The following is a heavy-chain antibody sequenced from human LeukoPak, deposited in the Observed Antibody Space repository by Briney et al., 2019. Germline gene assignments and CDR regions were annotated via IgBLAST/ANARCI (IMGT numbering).Heavy chain of an antibody. D-gene: IGHD3-22*01. CDR2: ISASSNYI. CDR3: AKDGIFFHYYDSSGYSHLDS. J-gene: IGHJ4*02. CDR1: GLTFSTYT. V-gene: IGHV3-21*01. Sequence: GGSLRLSCAVSGLTFSTYTMNWVRQAPGKGLEWVSSISASSNYIYYADSVKGRFTISRDNAKNSLFLQMNSLRAEDTAVYYCAKDGIFFHYYDSSGYSHLDSWGQGTLVTVSS.